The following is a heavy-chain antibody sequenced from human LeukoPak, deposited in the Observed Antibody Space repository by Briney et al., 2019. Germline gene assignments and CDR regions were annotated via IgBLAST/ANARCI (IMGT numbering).Heavy chain of an antibody. V-gene: IGHV3-30*04. Sequence: GGSLRLSCAASGFTFSSYAMHWVRQAPGKGLEWVAVISYDGSNKYYADSVKGRFTISRDNSKNTLYLQMNSLRAEDTAVYYCARDPGDYWGQGTLVTVSS. J-gene: IGHJ4*02. CDR1: GFTFSSYA. CDR2: ISYDGSNK. CDR3: ARDPGDY.